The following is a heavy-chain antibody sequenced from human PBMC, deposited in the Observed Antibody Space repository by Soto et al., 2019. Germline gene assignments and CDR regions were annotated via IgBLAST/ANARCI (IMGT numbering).Heavy chain of an antibody. CDR3: AKWVSGIYSAPS. D-gene: IGHD3-10*01. J-gene: IGHJ5*02. CDR1: GFTFSSYA. CDR2: ISFSGVNR. V-gene: IGHV3-23*01. Sequence: EVQLLESGGGLVQPGGSLRLSCAASGFTFSSYAMNWVRQAPGKGLEWVSTISFSGVNRHYADSVKGRFTISRDNSKTTLYLQWKSRKSEARAIYYGAKWVSGIYSAPSWGKGTLVTVPS.